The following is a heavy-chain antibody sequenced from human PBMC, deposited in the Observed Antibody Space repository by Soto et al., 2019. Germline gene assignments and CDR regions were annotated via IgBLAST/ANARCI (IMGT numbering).Heavy chain of an antibody. CDR3: ETVRGSCCNNDAFDI. CDR2: FDPEDGET. J-gene: IGHJ3*02. V-gene: IGHV1-24*01. Sequence: ASVKVCCKVSGYTLTELSMHWVRQAPGKGLEWMGGFDPEDGETIYAQKFQGRVTMTEDTSTDTAYLELSRLRSEDTAVYYCETVRGSCCNNDAFDIWGQGTMVTVSS. D-gene: IGHD2-15*01. CDR1: GYTLTELS.